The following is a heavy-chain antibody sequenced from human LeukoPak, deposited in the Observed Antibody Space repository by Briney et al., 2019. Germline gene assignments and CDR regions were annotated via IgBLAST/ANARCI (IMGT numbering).Heavy chain of an antibody. J-gene: IGHJ6*02. CDR1: GFKFADYD. V-gene: IGHV3-49*03. Sequence: PGGSLRLSCSVSGFKFADYDMSWLRQAPGKGLEWVGFIRNTVYGGTIKYAAAVKGRFTISRDDSKSIAYLQMNSLQSEVTAVYFCSRSTWRYTMDVWGQGTTVTVSS. CDR2: IRNTVYGGTI. CDR3: SRSTWRYTMDV. D-gene: IGHD5-24*01.